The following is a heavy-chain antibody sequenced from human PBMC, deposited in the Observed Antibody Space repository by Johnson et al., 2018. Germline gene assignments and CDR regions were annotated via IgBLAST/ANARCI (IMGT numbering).Heavy chain of an antibody. CDR2: MSYDERTT. CDR1: GLTLSSYA. V-gene: IGHV3-30-3*01. D-gene: IGHD3-16*01. J-gene: IGHJ6*02. CDR3: ARNWVTHHYYYDGMAV. Sequence: VQLVESWGGVVQPGRSLRLSCAASGLTLSSYAVYWVRQAPGKGLEWVAIMSYDERTTYYADSVKGRFTISRDNSKNTLYLQMNSLRADDMAVYYCARNWVTHHYYYDGMAVWGQGTTVTVAS.